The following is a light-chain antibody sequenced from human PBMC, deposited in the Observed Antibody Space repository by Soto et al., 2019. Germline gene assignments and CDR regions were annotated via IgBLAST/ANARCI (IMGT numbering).Light chain of an antibody. CDR3: QQYSSSWYT. CDR1: QSVSSNS. CDR2: GAS. Sequence: EVVLTQSPGTLSLSPGERATLSCRASQSVSSNSLVWYQQKLGQAPRLLIYGASKSATGIPDRFSASGSGTDFTLTISRLEPEDFAMYYCQQYSSSWYTFGQGTKVEVK. V-gene: IGKV3-20*01. J-gene: IGKJ2*01.